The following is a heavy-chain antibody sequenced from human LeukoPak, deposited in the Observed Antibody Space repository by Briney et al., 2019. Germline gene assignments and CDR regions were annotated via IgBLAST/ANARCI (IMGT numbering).Heavy chain of an antibody. CDR1: GGSISSRSHY. CDR2: VYYSGTT. V-gene: IGHV4-39*07. D-gene: IGHD3-3*01. J-gene: IGHJ6*03. CDR3: ASLTTDDFWSGYYYYMDV. Sequence: SETLSLTCNVFGGSISSRSHYWGWIRRPPGKGLEWIGSVYYSGTTYDHPSLKSRVSISVDTSKHQMSLRLSSVTAADTAVYYCASLTTDDFWSGYYYYMDVWGKGTTVIVSS.